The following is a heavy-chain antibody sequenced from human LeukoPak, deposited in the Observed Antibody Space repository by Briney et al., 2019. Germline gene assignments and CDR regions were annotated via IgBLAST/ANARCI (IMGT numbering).Heavy chain of an antibody. D-gene: IGHD6-19*01. CDR3: ARADGYSSGWYLDY. CDR2: INAGNGNT. Sequence: GASVKVSCTASGYTFTSYAMHWVRQAPGQRLEWMGWINAGNGNTKYSQKFQGRVTITRDTSASTAYMELSSLRSEDTAVYYCARADGYSSGWYLDYWGQGTLVTVSS. J-gene: IGHJ4*02. V-gene: IGHV1-3*01. CDR1: GYTFTSYA.